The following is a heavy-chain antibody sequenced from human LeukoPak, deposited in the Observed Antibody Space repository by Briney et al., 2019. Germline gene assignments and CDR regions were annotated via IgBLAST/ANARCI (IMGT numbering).Heavy chain of an antibody. V-gene: IGHV4-34*01. CDR3: VRVPDFIARPCDS. J-gene: IGHJ4*02. D-gene: IGHD2-21*01. CDR2: SSPTGDIT. Sequence: SETLSLTCAFYGGSFSGNYWTLIRLTPGRGLEWIGESSPTGDITGYNPSLRGRATISGDPSRKQFSLKLPSVTAADTGVYYCVRVPDFIARPCDSWGPGTLVTVS. CDR1: GGSFSGNY.